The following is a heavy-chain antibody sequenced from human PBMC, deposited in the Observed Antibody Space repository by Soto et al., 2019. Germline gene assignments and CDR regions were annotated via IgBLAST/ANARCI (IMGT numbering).Heavy chain of an antibody. CDR2: IYYSGST. D-gene: IGHD2-21*01. J-gene: IGHJ5*02. V-gene: IGHV4-59*08. CDR1: GGSISSYY. CDR3: ARGGLWLLTWFDP. Sequence: QVQLQESGPGLVKPSETLSLTCTVSGGSISSYYWSWIRQPPGKGLEWMGYIYYSGSTNYNPSLKSRVTVSVDTSKNQYTLKLSSVTAADTAVYYCARGGLWLLTWFDPWGQGTLVTVSS.